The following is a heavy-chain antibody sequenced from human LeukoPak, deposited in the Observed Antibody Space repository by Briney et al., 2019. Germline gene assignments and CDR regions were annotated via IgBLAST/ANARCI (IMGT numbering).Heavy chain of an antibody. D-gene: IGHD6-6*01. V-gene: IGHV3-33*06. CDR2: IWYDGSNK. J-gene: IGHJ4*02. CDR1: GFTFGSYG. Sequence: TGGSLRLSCAASGFTFGSYGMHWVRQAPGKGLEWVAVIWYDGSNKYYADSVKGRFTISRDNSKNTLYLQMNSLRAEDTAVYYCAKATAQLVYFDYWGQGTLVTVSS. CDR3: AKATAQLVYFDY.